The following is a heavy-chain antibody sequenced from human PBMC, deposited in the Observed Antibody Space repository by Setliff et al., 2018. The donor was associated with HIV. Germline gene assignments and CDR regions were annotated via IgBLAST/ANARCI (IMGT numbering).Heavy chain of an antibody. J-gene: IGHJ5*02. CDR3: ARERSALLWKNWFDP. D-gene: IGHD3-10*01. CDR1: GGSISSGSYY. Sequence: KPSETLSLTCTVSGGSISSGSYYWSWIRQPAGKGLEWIGHIYTSGSTNYNPSLKSRATISVDTSKNQFSLKLSSVTAADTAVYYCARERSALLWKNWFDPWGQGTLVTVSS. V-gene: IGHV4-61*09. CDR2: IYTSGST.